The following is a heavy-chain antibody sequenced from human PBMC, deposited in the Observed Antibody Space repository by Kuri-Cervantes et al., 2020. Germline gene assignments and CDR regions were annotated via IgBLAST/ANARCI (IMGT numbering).Heavy chain of an antibody. J-gene: IGHJ6*02. CDR1: GFTFDDYA. CDR2: ISWNSGSI. CDR3: TTDPWGGGYDFWSGYYSRYYYGMDV. D-gene: IGHD3-3*01. V-gene: IGHV3-9*01. Sequence: GGSLRLSCAASGFTFDDYAMHWVRQAPGKGLEWVSGISWNSGSIGYADSVKGRFTISRDNAKNSLYLQMNSLRAEDTALYYCTTDPWGGGYDFWSGYYSRYYYGMDVWGQATTVTVSS.